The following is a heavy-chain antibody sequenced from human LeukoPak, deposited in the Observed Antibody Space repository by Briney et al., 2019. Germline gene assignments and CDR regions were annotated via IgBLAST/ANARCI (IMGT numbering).Heavy chain of an antibody. CDR2: INPSGGST. J-gene: IGHJ3*02. V-gene: IGHV1-46*01. D-gene: IGHD3-3*01. CDR3: ASSPAGDSGLDAFDI. CDR1: GYTFTSYY. Sequence: ASVKVSCKASGYTFTSYYMHWLRQAPGQGLEWMGLINPSGGSTSYAQKFQGRVTMTRDTSTSTVYMELSSLRSEDTAVYYCASSPAGDSGLDAFDIWGQGTMVTVSS.